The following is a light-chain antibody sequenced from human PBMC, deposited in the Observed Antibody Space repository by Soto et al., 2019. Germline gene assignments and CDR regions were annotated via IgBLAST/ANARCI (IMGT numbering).Light chain of an antibody. Sequence: QSVLTQPASVSGSPGQSISISCAGASSDVGYYNYVSWYQQHPGKAPKLMIYEVSNRPSGVSNRFSGSKSGNTASLTISGLQAEDEADYYCGSWDSSLSAYVFGTGTKVTVL. CDR2: EVS. CDR3: GSWDSSLSAYV. CDR1: SSDVGYYNY. V-gene: IGLV2-14*01. J-gene: IGLJ1*01.